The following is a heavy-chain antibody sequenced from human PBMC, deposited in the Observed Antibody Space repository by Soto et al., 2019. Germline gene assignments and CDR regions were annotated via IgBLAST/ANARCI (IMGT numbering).Heavy chain of an antibody. V-gene: IGHV3-30*18. CDR1: GFTLSSFG. Sequence: QVQLVESGGGVVQPGWSLRLSCAASGFTLSSFGMHWVRQAPGKGLEWVAVVSYNGFNENYADSVKGRFIISRDTSKNTLYMQMNSLRAEDTAVYYCAKGGEDGDYDGYFDYWGQGTLATVSS. CDR2: VSYNGFNE. J-gene: IGHJ4*02. CDR3: AKGGEDGDYDGYFDY. D-gene: IGHD4-17*01.